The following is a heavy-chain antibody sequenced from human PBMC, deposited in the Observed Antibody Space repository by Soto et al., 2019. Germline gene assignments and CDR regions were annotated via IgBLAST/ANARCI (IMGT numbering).Heavy chain of an antibody. CDR3: AKDKAELWFGKTTFDI. Sequence: GGSLRLSCAASGFTFDDYAMHWVRQAPGKGLEWVSGISWNSGSIGYADSVKGRFTISRDNAKNSLYLQMNSLRAEDTALYYCAKDKAELWFGKTTFDIWGQGTMVTVSS. CDR2: ISWNSGSI. J-gene: IGHJ3*02. V-gene: IGHV3-9*01. D-gene: IGHD3-10*01. CDR1: GFTFDDYA.